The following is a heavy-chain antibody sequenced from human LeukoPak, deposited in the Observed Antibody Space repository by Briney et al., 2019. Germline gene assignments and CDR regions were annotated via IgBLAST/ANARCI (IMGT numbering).Heavy chain of an antibody. V-gene: IGHV3-30*04. CDR2: ISYDGINQ. Sequence: GGSLRLSCATSGFTFSSYAMHWVRQSPGKGLEWVALISYDGINQYYADSVKGRFIISRDNSKNTLYLQLNSLRLEDTAVYYCTLTTFGVVYYFDYWGQGTLVTVSS. CDR3: TLTTFGVVYYFDY. D-gene: IGHD1/OR15-1a*01. CDR1: GFTFSSYA. J-gene: IGHJ4*02.